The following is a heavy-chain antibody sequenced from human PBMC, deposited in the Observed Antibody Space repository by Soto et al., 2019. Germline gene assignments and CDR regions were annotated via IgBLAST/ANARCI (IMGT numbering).Heavy chain of an antibody. CDR3: ARGDRYADYATFSWFDP. CDR2: MNPNSGNT. CDR1: GYTFTSYD. J-gene: IGHJ5*02. V-gene: IGHV1-8*01. D-gene: IGHD4-17*01. Sequence: QVQLVQSGAEVKKPGASVKVSCKASGYTFTSYDINRVRQATGQGLEWMGWMNPNSGNTGYAQKYRGRVTMPRNTSIRTAYMGLSSLSSEATAVYYCARGDRYADYATFSWFDPWGQGTLVTVSS.